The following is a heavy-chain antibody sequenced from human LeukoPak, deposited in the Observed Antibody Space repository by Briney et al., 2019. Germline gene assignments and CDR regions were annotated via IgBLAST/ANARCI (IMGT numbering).Heavy chain of an antibody. CDR1: GYTFTSYY. Sequence: ASVKVSCKASGYTFTSYYMHWVRQAPGQGLEWMGIINPSGGSTSYAQKFQGRVTITADESTSTAYMELSSLRSEDTAVYYCARDHPPLGYCSGGSCAHNWFDPWGQGTLVTVSS. CDR3: ARDHPPLGYCSGGSCAHNWFDP. V-gene: IGHV1-46*01. D-gene: IGHD2-15*01. J-gene: IGHJ5*02. CDR2: INPSGGST.